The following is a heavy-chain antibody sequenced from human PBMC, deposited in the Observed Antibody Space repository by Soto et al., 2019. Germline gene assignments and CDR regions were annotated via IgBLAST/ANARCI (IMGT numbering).Heavy chain of an antibody. Sequence: PSETLSLTCTVSDGSISNFYWSWIRQPPGKGLEWIGYISSSGNTNYNPSLKSRVSISVDTSKNQFSLNLTSVTAADTAVYYCARAPMVLTRSYFDFWGQGTPVTVSS. V-gene: IGHV4-59*01. CDR1: DGSISNFY. D-gene: IGHD3-22*01. CDR2: ISSSGNT. J-gene: IGHJ4*02. CDR3: ARAPMVLTRSYFDF.